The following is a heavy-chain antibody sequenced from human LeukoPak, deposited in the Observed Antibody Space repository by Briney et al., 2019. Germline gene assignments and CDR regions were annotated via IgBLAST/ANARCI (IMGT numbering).Heavy chain of an antibody. Sequence: QPGGSLRLSCGASGFTFSSYGMHWVRQAPGKGLEWVAFIRYDGSNKYYADSVKGRFTISRDNSKNTLYLQMNSLRAEDTAVYYCAKDLHAWIQLWSGLDAFDIWGQGTMVTVSS. V-gene: IGHV3-30*02. D-gene: IGHD5-18*01. CDR3: AKDLHAWIQLWSGLDAFDI. J-gene: IGHJ3*02. CDR1: GFTFSSYG. CDR2: IRYDGSNK.